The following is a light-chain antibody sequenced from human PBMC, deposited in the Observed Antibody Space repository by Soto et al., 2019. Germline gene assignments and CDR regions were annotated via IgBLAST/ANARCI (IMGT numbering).Light chain of an antibody. CDR2: DAS. J-gene: IGKJ5*01. CDR1: QDITNY. Sequence: DIQMTQSPSSLSASVGDRVTIICQASQDITNYLNWYQQKPGKAPKLLIYDASNLETGVPSRFSGSGSGTHFSFTISSLQPDDIATYYCQQYDNVPFTFGQGTRLEMK. CDR3: QQYDNVPFT. V-gene: IGKV1-33*01.